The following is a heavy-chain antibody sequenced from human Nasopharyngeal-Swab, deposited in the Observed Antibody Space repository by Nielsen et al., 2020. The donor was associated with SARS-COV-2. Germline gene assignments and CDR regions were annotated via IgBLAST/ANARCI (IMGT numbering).Heavy chain of an antibody. CDR3: ARDIEEWFVVPPLSFDY. CDR2: ISVYNADT. D-gene: IGHD3-3*01. J-gene: IGHJ4*02. V-gene: IGHV1-18*01. CDR1: GYSFRSYG. Sequence: ASVKVSCKASGYSFRSYGVNWVRQAPGQGLEWVGWISVYNADTNYAQKLQGRVSMTTDTSTSTAYMELRSLRSDDTAVYYCARDIEEWFVVPPLSFDYWGQGTLVTVSS.